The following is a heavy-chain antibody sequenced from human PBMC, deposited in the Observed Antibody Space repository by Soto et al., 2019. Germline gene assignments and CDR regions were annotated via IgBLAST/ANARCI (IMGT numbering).Heavy chain of an antibody. CDR2: ISYDGSNK. Sequence: GGSLRLSCAASGFTFSSYAMHWVRQAPGKGLEWVAVISYDGSNKYYADSVKGRFTISRDNSKNTLYLQMNSLRAEDTAVYYCARPAPTDSSGWYWYYWGQGTLVTVSS. D-gene: IGHD6-19*01. CDR1: GFTFSSYA. J-gene: IGHJ4*02. V-gene: IGHV3-30-3*01. CDR3: ARPAPTDSSGWYWYY.